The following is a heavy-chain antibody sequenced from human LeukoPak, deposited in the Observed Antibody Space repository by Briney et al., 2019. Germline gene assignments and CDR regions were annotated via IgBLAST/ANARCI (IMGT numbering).Heavy chain of an antibody. CDR3: ARQSGRIQLWLGYFDY. J-gene: IGHJ4*02. V-gene: IGHV4-38-2*01. CDR2: IYHSGST. D-gene: IGHD5-18*01. Sequence: PPXKGREXIGNIYHSGSTYYNPSLKSRVTISVDTSKTHFSLKLSSVTAADTAVYYCARQSGRIQLWLGYFDYWGQGTLVTVSS.